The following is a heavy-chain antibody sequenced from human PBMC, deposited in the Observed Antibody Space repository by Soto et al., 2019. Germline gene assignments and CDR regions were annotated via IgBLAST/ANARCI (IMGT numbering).Heavy chain of an antibody. V-gene: IGHV1-3*04. CDR2: IDTWNGXT. CDR3: ARGSYHDY. Sequence: ASVKVSCRASGYTFTRYAMHCVRQAPGQMLELMGCIDTWNGXTXXXXXXXVXXXXAXYTXXGTXXXXXXXXXXXDTAVYYCARGSYHDYWGQGTLVTVSS. CDR1: GYTFTRYA. J-gene: IGHJ4*02. D-gene: IGHD3-10*01.